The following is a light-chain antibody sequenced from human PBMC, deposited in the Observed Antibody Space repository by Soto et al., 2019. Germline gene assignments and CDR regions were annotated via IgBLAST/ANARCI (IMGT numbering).Light chain of an antibody. CDR1: SSDVGGYNY. Sequence: QSALTQPPSASGSPGQSVAISCTGTSSDVGGYNYVSWFQQHPGKAPKLMIYEVTKRPSGVPDRFSGSKSGNTASLTVSGLQAEDEADYYCASYAGNNVIFGGGTKRTVL. CDR2: EVT. J-gene: IGLJ2*01. CDR3: ASYAGNNVI. V-gene: IGLV2-8*01.